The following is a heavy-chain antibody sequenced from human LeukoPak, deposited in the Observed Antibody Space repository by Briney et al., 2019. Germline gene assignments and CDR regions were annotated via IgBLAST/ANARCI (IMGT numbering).Heavy chain of an antibody. Sequence: GGSLRLSCAASGFTFSSYWMHWVRQAPGKGLVWVSRINSDGSSTSYADSVKGRFTISRDNAKNTLYLQMISLRAEDTAVYYCARERGIYFDQPLNWFDPWGQGTLVTVSS. CDR3: ARERGIYFDQPLNWFDP. CDR2: INSDGSST. CDR1: GFTFSSYW. J-gene: IGHJ5*02. V-gene: IGHV3-74*01. D-gene: IGHD3-9*01.